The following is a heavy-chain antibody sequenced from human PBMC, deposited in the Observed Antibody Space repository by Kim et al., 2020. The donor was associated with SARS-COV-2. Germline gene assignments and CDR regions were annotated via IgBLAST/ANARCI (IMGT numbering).Heavy chain of an antibody. D-gene: IGHD3-3*01. J-gene: IGHJ4*02. V-gene: IGHV4-59*13. CDR2: IYYSGST. CDR1: GGSISSYY. CDR3: ARGPRNDFWSGYSPGFDY. Sequence: SETLSLTCTVSGGSISSYYWSWIRQPPGKGLEWIGYIYYSGSTNYNPSLKSRVTISVDTSKNQFSLKLSSVTAADTAVYYCARGPRNDFWSGYSPGFDYWGQGTLVTVSS.